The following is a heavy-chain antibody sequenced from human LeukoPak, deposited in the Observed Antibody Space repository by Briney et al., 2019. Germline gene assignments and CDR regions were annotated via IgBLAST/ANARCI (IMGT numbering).Heavy chain of an antibody. CDR2: ISYDGSNK. D-gene: IGHD6-13*01. CDR3: AKEDSSSWYPGSRSYGMDV. J-gene: IGHJ6*02. CDR1: GFTFSSYG. Sequence: PGGSLRLSCAASGFTFSSYGMHWVRQAPGKGLEWVAVISYDGSNKYYADSVKGRFTISRGNSKNTLYLQMNSLRAEDTAVYYCAKEDSSSWYPGSRSYGMDVWGQGTTVTVSS. V-gene: IGHV3-30*18.